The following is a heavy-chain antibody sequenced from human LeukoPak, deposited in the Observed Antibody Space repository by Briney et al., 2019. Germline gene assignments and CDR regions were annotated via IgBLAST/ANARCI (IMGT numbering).Heavy chain of an antibody. D-gene: IGHD4-23*01. CDR1: GFTFDGYA. Sequence: PGRSLRLSCAASGFTFDGYAMHWVRQAPGQGLEWVSSIYWNSGIITYADSVRGRFTISRDNADNSLFLQMDSLRPEDTALYYCTKEETKYTFGNAFDYWGQGTLVTVSS. CDR3: TKEETKYTFGNAFDY. CDR2: IYWNSGII. J-gene: IGHJ4*02. V-gene: IGHV3-9*01.